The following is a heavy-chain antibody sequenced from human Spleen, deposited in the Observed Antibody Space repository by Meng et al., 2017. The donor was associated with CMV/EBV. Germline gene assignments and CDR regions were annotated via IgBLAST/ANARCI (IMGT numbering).Heavy chain of an antibody. CDR3: ASKYGAYTWYYFDR. J-gene: IGHJ4*02. CDR1: GGSVNSGDYH. CDR2: IYYSGTT. D-gene: IGHD4/OR15-4a*01. V-gene: IGHV4-30-4*08. Sequence: SETLSLTCTVSGGSVNSGDYHWFWIRQPPGKGLEWIGHIYYSGTTYYNPSLKSRVTISLDTSKNQFSLRLNSVTAADTAVYYCASKYGAYTWYYFDRWGQGTLVTVSS.